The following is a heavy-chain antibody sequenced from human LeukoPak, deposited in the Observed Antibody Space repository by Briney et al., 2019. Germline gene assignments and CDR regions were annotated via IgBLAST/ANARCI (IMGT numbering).Heavy chain of an antibody. D-gene: IGHD6-6*01. CDR1: GGSISSSSYY. V-gene: IGHV4-39*07. CDR2: IYYSGST. CDR3: ARGPQLLY. J-gene: IGHJ4*02. Sequence: SETLSLTCTVSGGSISSSSYYWGWIRQPPGKGLEWIGSIYYSGSTYYNPSLKSRVTISVDTSKNQFSLKLSSVTAADTAVYYCARGPQLLYWGQGTLVSVSS.